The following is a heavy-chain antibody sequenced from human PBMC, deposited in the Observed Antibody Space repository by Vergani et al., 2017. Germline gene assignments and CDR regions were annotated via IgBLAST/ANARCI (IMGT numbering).Heavy chain of an antibody. CDR2: IYYSGST. Sequence: QLQLQESGPGLVKPSETLSLTCNVSGGPISSSSYYWGWIRQPPGKGLEWIGNIYYSGSTYHNPSLKSRVTISVDTSKNQFSLKLSSVTAADRAVYYCASGAYYFDYWGQGTLVTVSS. CDR3: ASGAYYFDY. J-gene: IGHJ4*02. V-gene: IGHV4-39*01. CDR1: GGPISSSSYY.